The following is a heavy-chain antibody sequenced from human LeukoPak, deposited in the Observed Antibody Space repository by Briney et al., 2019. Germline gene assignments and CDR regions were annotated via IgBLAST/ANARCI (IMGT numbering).Heavy chain of an antibody. CDR2: ISSGGSII. D-gene: IGHD1-26*01. V-gene: IGHV3-48*03. CDR3: ARDRGRREFDY. Sequence: GGSLRLFCAASGFTFSTYAMSWVRRAPGKGLEWVSDISSGGSIIYYADSVKGRFTISRDNAKNSLYLQMNSLRAEDTAVYYCARDRGRREFDYWGQGTLVTVSS. J-gene: IGHJ4*02. CDR1: GFTFSTYA.